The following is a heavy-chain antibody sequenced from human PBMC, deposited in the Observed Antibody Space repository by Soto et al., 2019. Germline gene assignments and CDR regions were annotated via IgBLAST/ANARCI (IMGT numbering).Heavy chain of an antibody. J-gene: IGHJ4*02. CDR1: GYTFTSYG. Sequence: QVQLVQSGAEVKKPGASVKVSCKASGYTFTSYGISWVRQAPGQGLEWMGWISAYNGNTNYAQKLQGRVIMTTDTSTSTAYMELRSLRSDDTAVYYCAREDYYDSSGYRTQHFDYWGQGTLVTVSS. CDR3: AREDYYDSSGYRTQHFDY. CDR2: ISAYNGNT. V-gene: IGHV1-18*01. D-gene: IGHD3-22*01.